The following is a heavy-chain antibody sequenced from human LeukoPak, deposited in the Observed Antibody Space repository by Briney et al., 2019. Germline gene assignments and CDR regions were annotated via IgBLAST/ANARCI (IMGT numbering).Heavy chain of an antibody. CDR1: GDSVSNNNYA. V-gene: IGHV6-1*01. J-gene: IGHJ3*01. CDR3: AGGYAFDV. Sequence: SRTLSLTCAISGDSVSNNNYAWNWIRQSPSRGLEWLGRTYYRSQWYNDYARSVMSRISVDPDTSKNQFSRHLSSVTPDDTAIYYCAGGYAFDVWGQGTMVTVSS. CDR2: TYYRSQWYN.